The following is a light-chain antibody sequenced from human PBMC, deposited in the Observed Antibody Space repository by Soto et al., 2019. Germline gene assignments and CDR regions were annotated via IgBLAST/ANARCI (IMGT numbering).Light chain of an antibody. CDR1: QSIRSN. V-gene: IGKV3-15*01. Sequence: EIVMTQYPATLSVSPGERATLSCRAGQSIRSNLAWYQQKPGQPPRLLIYGASTRATGIPARFSGSGSGTEFTLTISSLQSEDFAVYYCQQYNDWIITFGQGTRLEIK. CDR2: GAS. J-gene: IGKJ5*01. CDR3: QQYNDWIIT.